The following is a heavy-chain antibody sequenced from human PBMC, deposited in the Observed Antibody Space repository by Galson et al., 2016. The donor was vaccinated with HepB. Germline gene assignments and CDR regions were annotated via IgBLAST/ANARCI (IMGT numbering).Heavy chain of an antibody. CDR1: GYTFTSYY. D-gene: IGHD1-7*01. Sequence: SVKVSCKASGYTFTSYYMHWVRQAPGQGLEWMGIINPSGGDTRYAQKFKGRVTMTRDTSTSTVYIELSSLRAEDTALYYCARERKLELDYYYYYGMDVWGQGTTVTVSS. CDR2: INPSGGDT. CDR3: ARERKLELDYYYYYGMDV. V-gene: IGHV1-46*03. J-gene: IGHJ6*02.